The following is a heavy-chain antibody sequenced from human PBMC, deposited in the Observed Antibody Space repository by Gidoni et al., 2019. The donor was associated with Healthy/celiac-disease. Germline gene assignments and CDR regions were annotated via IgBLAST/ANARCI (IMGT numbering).Heavy chain of an antibody. Sequence: QVQLQESGPGLVKPSETLSLTCTVSGGSVSTYYWSWLRQPPGKGLEWIGYIYYSGSTNYNPSLKSRVTISVDTSKNQFSLKLSSVTAADTTVYYCARVPGKYDFWSGYYSYYYYMDVWGKGTTVTVSS. CDR1: GGSVSTYY. D-gene: IGHD3-3*01. J-gene: IGHJ6*03. CDR3: ARVPGKYDFWSGYYSYYYYMDV. CDR2: IYYSGST. V-gene: IGHV4-59*02.